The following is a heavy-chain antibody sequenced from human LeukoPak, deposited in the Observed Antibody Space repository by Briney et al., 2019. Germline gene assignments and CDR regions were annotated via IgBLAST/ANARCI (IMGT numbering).Heavy chain of an antibody. CDR2: IYSSGNT. CDR1: GASISSNNYY. CDR3: ARDSGTMVRGVIIGYYYMDV. J-gene: IGHJ6*03. Sequence: SETLSLTCTVSGASISSNNYYWGWVRQPPGKGLEWIGNIYSSGNTYYNASLKSRVTIYIDTSKNQFSLKLSSVTAADTAVYYCARDSGTMVRGVIIGYYYMDVWGKGTTVTISS. V-gene: IGHV4-39*07. D-gene: IGHD3-10*01.